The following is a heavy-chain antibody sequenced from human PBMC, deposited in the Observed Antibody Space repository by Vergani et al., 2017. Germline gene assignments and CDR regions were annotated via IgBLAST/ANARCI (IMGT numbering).Heavy chain of an antibody. J-gene: IGHJ6*02. CDR1: GFTFTAHG. D-gene: IGHD1-1*01. CDR2: ISGQNFRT. V-gene: IGHV3-23*01. CDR3: SKERTIPDTAAGYYYYSGMDV. Sequence: EVQLLESGGGSAQPGESLRLSCVASGFTFTAHGLNWVRQAPGKGLEWVSGISGQNFRTHYADSVKGRFTISRDNSKNTLYLQMNSLRAEDTAVYYCSKERTIPDTAAGYYYYSGMDVGGQGTTVTVSS.